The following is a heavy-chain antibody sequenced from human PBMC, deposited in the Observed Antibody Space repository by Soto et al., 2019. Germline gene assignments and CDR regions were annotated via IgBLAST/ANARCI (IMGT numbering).Heavy chain of an antibody. J-gene: IGHJ6*02. Sequence: GGSLRLSCAASGFTFSSYSMNWVRQAPGKGLEWVSSISSSSSYIYYADSVKGRFTISRDNAKNSLYLQMNSLRAEDTAVYYCASSGEIFPLYSGMDVWGQGTTVTVSS. D-gene: IGHD3-10*01. CDR2: ISSSSSYI. CDR1: GFTFSSYS. CDR3: ASSGEIFPLYSGMDV. V-gene: IGHV3-21*01.